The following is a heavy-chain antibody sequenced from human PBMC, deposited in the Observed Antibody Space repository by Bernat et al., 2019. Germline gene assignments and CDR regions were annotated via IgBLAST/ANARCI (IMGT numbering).Heavy chain of an antibody. J-gene: IGHJ6*02. V-gene: IGHV3-23*01. CDR3: AKDSSELYYYDSSGYHNYYYYGMDV. Sequence: EVQLLESGGGLVQPGGSLRLSCAASGFTFSSYAMSWVRQAPGKGLEWVSAISGSGGSTYYADSVKGRFTISRDNSKNTLYLQMNSLRAEDTAVYYCAKDSSELYYYDSSGYHNYYYYGMDVWGQGTTVTVSS. CDR2: ISGSGGST. CDR1: GFTFSSYA. D-gene: IGHD3-22*01.